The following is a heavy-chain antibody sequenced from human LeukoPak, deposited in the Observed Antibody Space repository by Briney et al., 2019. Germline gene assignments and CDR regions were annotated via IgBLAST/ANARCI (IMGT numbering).Heavy chain of an antibody. CDR2: MKQDGSEK. V-gene: IGHV3-7*01. J-gene: IGHJ4*02. CDR3: ARTNDFWSGYYQYYFDY. Sequence: PGGSLRLSCAASGFTVSSYWMSWVRHAPGKGLEWVANMKQDGSEKYYVDSVKGRFTISRDNAKNSLYLQMNSLRAEDTAVYYCARTNDFWSGYYQYYFDYWGQGTQVTVSS. D-gene: IGHD3-3*01. CDR1: GFTVSSYW.